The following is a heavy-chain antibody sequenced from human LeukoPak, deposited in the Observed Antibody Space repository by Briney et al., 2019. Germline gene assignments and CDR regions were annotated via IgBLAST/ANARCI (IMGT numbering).Heavy chain of an antibody. D-gene: IGHD3-3*01. V-gene: IGHV3-21*01. J-gene: IGHJ3*02. Sequence: GGSLRLSCAASGFTFSSYSMNWVRQAPGKGLEWVSPISSSSSYIYYADSVKGRFTISRDNAKNSLYLQMNSLRAEDTAVYYCARDYSRSVFFGVVNAFDIWGQGTMVTVSS. CDR1: GFTFSSYS. CDR3: ARDYSRSVFFGVVNAFDI. CDR2: ISSSSSYI.